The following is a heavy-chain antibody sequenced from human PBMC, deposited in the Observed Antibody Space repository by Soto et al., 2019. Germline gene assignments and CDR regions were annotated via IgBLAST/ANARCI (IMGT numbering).Heavy chain of an antibody. CDR1: GYTFTSYG. J-gene: IGHJ6*02. CDR2: ISAYNGNT. Sequence: QVQLVQSGAEVKKPGASVKVSCKASGYTFTSYGISWVRQAPGQGLEWMGWISAYNGNTNYAQKLQGRVTMTTDTXXXXXXXXXRSLRSDDTAVYYCARDXRGSYHSYYYYYGMDVWGQGTTVTVSS. V-gene: IGHV1-18*01. D-gene: IGHD1-26*01. CDR3: ARDXRGSYHSYYYYYGMDV.